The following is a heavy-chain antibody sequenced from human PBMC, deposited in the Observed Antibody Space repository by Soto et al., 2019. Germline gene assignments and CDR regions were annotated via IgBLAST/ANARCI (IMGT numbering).Heavy chain of an antibody. CDR1: GGTFSSYA. D-gene: IGHD5-12*01. CDR3: AKSMVPEIVATIALDY. CDR2: IVPIVGTT. Sequence: SVKVSCKTSGGTFSSYAISWVRQAPGQGLEWMGGIVPIVGTTTYAQKFQGRVTITADEATSTAYMQLSSLRAEDTAMYCCAKSMVPEIVATIALDYWGQGTLVTVPQ. J-gene: IGHJ4*02. V-gene: IGHV1-69*13.